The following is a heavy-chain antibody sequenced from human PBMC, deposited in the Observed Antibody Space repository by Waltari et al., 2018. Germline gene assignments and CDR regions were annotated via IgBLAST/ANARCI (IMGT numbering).Heavy chain of an antibody. J-gene: IGHJ4*02. CDR1: GYSISSGYY. CDR3: ARGGRYCSSTSCYRPVDY. Sequence: QVQLQESGPGLVKPSETLSLTCAVSGYSISSGYYWGWIRQPPGRGLEWMGSIYHSGSTYYNPSLKSRVTISVDTSKNQFSLKLSSVTAADTAVYYCARGGRYCSSTSCYRPVDYWGQGTLVTVSS. D-gene: IGHD2-2*02. V-gene: IGHV4-38-2*01. CDR2: IYHSGST.